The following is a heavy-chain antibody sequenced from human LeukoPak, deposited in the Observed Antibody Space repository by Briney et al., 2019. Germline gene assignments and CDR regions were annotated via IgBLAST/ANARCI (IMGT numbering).Heavy chain of an antibody. J-gene: IGHJ3*02. Sequence: SETLSLTCTVSGGSISSYYWSWIRQPPGKGLEWIGYIYYSGSTNYNPSLKSRVTISVDTSKNQFSLKLSSVTAADTAVYYCARGRYDSSGYYWHDAFDIWGQGTMVTVSS. CDR2: IYYSGST. D-gene: IGHD3-22*01. CDR1: GGSISSYY. CDR3: ARGRYDSSGYYWHDAFDI. V-gene: IGHV4-59*01.